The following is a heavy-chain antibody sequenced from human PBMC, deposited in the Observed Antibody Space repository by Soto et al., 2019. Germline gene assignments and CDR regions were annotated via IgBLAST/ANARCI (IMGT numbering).Heavy chain of an antibody. V-gene: IGHV3-7*03. Sequence: PGGSLRLSCVTYGLTFTDYWMSWVRQAPGKGLEWVANIKQDESEKNYLDSVKGRFTTSRDNAKNSLYLQMNSLRAEDTAVYYCASDRFRGTYYLRGVTYFFEEWGQGAPVTVS. CDR2: IKQDESEK. D-gene: IGHD1-26*01. CDR3: ASDRFRGTYYLRGVTYFFEE. CDR1: GLTFTDYW. J-gene: IGHJ4*02.